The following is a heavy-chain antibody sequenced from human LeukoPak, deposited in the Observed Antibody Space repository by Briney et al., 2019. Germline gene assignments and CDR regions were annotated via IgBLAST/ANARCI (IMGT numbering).Heavy chain of an antibody. D-gene: IGHD3-3*01. J-gene: IGHJ4*02. CDR2: IKQDGSDK. CDR3: VRDGVGTTPFDH. CDR1: GFIFSNYW. V-gene: IGHV3-7*01. Sequence: GGSLRLSCAASGFIFSNYWMSWVRQAPGKGLAWVANIKQDGSDKYYVDSVKGRFTFSRDNAKNSLYLQMNSLRAEDTAVYYCVRDGVGTTPFDHWGQGTLVTVSS.